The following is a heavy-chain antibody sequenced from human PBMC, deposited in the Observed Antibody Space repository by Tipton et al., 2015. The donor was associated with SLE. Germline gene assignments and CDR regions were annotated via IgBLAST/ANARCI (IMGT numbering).Heavy chain of an antibody. CDR3: ARDHYSNYVVDY. CDR2: ISSSSSYT. CDR1: GFTFSDYY. D-gene: IGHD4-11*01. Sequence: GSLRLSCAASGFTFSDYYMSWIRQAPGKGLEWVSYISSSSSYTNYADSVKGRFTISRDNAKNTLYLQMNSLRAEDTAVYYCARDHYSNYVVDYWGQGTLVTVSS. J-gene: IGHJ4*02. V-gene: IGHV3-11*06.